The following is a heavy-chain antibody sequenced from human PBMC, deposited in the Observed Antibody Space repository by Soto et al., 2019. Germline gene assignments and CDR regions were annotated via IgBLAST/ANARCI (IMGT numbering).Heavy chain of an antibody. CDR1: GGSFRGFY. J-gene: IGHJ5*02. D-gene: IGHD4-17*01. V-gene: IGHV4-34*01. CDR3: AREGYGDSNWFDP. CDR2: INHSGST. Sequence: SETLSLTCAVSGGSFRGFYWSWIRQPPGKGLEWIGEINHSGSTKYKQSLKSRVTISGDTSKKQFSLKLSSVTAADTAVYYCAREGYGDSNWFDPWGQGTLVTVSS.